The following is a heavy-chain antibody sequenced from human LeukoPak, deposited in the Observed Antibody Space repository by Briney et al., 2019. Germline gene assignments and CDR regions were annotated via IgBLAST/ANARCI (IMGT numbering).Heavy chain of an antibody. CDR2: IYSGGST. Sequence: PGGSLRLSCAASGFTVSFNYMSWVRQAPGKGLEWVSIIYSGGSTYYADSVKGRFTISRDNAKNSLYLQMNSLRVEDTAVYYCARAGSSGWFYFDYWGQGTLVTVSS. CDR1: GFTVSFNY. CDR3: ARAGSSGWFYFDY. V-gene: IGHV3-53*01. D-gene: IGHD6-19*01. J-gene: IGHJ4*02.